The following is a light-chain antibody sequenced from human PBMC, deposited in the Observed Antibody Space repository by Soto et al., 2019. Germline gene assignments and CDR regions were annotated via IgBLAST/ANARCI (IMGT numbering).Light chain of an antibody. CDR3: SSHTSSITVV. Sequence: QSVLTQPASVSGSPGQSITISCTGTSSDVGGYNYVSWYQQYPGKAPKLMIYDVSNRPSGVSNRFSGSKSGNTASLTISGLQAEDQADYYCSSHTSSITVVFGGGTTLTVL. V-gene: IGLV2-14*01. CDR2: DVS. CDR1: SSDVGGYNY. J-gene: IGLJ2*01.